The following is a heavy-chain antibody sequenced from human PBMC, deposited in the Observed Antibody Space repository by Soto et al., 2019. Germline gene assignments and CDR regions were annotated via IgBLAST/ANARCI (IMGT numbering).Heavy chain of an antibody. CDR3: ARAWGGSRDQFDY. J-gene: IGHJ4*02. D-gene: IGHD3-16*01. CDR2: IYYSGST. CDR1: GGSISSYY. V-gene: IGHV4-59*01. Sequence: SETLSLTCTVSGGSISSYYWSWIRQPPGKALEWIGYIYYSGSTNYNPCLKSRVTISVDTSNNQFSLKLSSETTGDTAVYYCARAWGGSRDQFDYGGRGPLVPVSS.